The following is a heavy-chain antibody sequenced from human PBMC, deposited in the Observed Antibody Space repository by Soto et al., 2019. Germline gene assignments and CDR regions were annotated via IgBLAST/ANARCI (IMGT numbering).Heavy chain of an antibody. J-gene: IGHJ2*01. D-gene: IGHD3-9*01. CDR3: ACFYQAGDGIRDCSTVSAFLLNRSSDL. CDR2: ISSSGSTI. Sequence: KGLEWVSYISSSGSTIYYADSIKGRFTISRDNAKNSLYLQMNSLRDEDTAVYYCACFYQAGDGIRDCSTVSAFLLNRSSDL. V-gene: IGHV3-48*02.